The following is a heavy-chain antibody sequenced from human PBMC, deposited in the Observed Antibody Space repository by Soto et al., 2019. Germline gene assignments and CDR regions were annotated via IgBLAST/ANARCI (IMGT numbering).Heavy chain of an antibody. Sequence: GSLRLSCAASGFTFSSYEMNWVRQAPGKGLEWVSYISSSGSTIYYADSVKGRFTISRDNAKNSLYLQMNSLRAEDTAVYYCAREGIVVVPAAQQKPGTYYYGMDVWGQGTTVTVSS. D-gene: IGHD2-2*01. V-gene: IGHV3-48*03. CDR3: AREGIVVVPAAQQKPGTYYYGMDV. J-gene: IGHJ6*02. CDR1: GFTFSSYE. CDR2: ISSSGSTI.